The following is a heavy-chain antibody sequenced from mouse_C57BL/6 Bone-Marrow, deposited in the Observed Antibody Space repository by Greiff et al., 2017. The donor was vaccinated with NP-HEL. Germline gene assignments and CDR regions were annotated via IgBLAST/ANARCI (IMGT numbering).Heavy chain of an antibody. CDR1: GYTFTDYY. CDR3: ARPFITTVVGGYAMDY. J-gene: IGHJ4*01. CDR2: IGPGSGST. Sequence: VQVVESGAELVKPGASVKISCKASGYTFTDYYINWVKQRPGQGLEWIGKIGPGSGSTYYNEKFKGKATLTADKSSSTAYMQLSSLTSEDSAVYFCARPFITTVVGGYAMDYWGQGTSVTVSS. D-gene: IGHD1-1*01. V-gene: IGHV1-77*01.